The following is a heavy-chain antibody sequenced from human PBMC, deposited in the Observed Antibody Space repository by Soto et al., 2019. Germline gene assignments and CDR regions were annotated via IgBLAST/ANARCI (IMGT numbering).Heavy chain of an antibody. J-gene: IGHJ5*02. CDR2: ISGSGGST. Sequence: PGGSLRLSCAASGFTFSSYAMSWVRQAPGKGLEWVSAISGSGGSTYYADSVKGRFTISRENSKNTLYLQMNSLRAEDTAVYYCAKEHLYPCSGGSCYQPDWFDPWGQGTLVTVSS. CDR3: AKEHLYPCSGGSCYQPDWFDP. CDR1: GFTFSSYA. D-gene: IGHD2-15*01. V-gene: IGHV3-23*01.